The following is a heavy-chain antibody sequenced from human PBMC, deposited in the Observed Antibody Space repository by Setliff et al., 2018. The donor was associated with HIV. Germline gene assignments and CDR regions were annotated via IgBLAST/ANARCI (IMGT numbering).Heavy chain of an antibody. Sequence: PSETLSLTCTVSGQFISDGYYWGWIRQPPGKGLEWIGSVYHSGKTYYNPSLKSRVTMSADTSKNQISLMLRSMTAADTAVHYCAKHDFGEGSCFDPWGQGSLVTVSS. CDR3: AKHDFGEGSCFDP. CDR2: VYHSGKT. V-gene: IGHV4-38-2*02. CDR1: GQFISDGYY. J-gene: IGHJ5*02. D-gene: IGHD3-16*01.